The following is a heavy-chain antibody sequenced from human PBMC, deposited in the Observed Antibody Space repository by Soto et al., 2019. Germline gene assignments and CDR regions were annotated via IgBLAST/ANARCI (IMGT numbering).Heavy chain of an antibody. J-gene: IGHJ6*02. CDR3: ARDRNLGQQLDGLDV. Sequence: GGSLRLSCAASGFTFSSYGMHWVRQAPGKGLEWVAVIWYDGSNKYYADSVKGRFTISRDNSKNTLYLQMNSLRAEDTAVYYCARDRNLGQQLDGLDVWGQGTTVTVSS. V-gene: IGHV3-33*01. CDR1: GFTFSSYG. CDR2: IWYDGSNK. D-gene: IGHD6-13*01.